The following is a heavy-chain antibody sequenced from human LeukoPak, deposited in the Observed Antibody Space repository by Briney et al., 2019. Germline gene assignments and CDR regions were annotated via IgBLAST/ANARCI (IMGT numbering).Heavy chain of an antibody. Sequence: SETLSLTCAVYGGSFSAYYWSWIRQPPGKGLEWIGEINGSGYTNYNPSLKSRVTISADTSKNQFSLRLNSMTAADTAVYYCARQTRRSSSNDFGYWGQGTLVTVSS. V-gene: IGHV4-34*01. CDR1: GGSFSAYY. D-gene: IGHD2-2*01. J-gene: IGHJ4*02. CDR2: INGSGYT. CDR3: ARQTRRSSSNDFGY.